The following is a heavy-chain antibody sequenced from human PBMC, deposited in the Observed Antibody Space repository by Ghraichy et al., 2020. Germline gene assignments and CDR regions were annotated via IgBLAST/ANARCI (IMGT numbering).Heavy chain of an antibody. Sequence: SETLSLTCTVSGGSVSSGSYYWSWIRQPPGKGLEWIGYIYYSGSTNYNPSLKSRVTISVDTSKNQFSLKLSSVTAADTAVYYCARYGGQGGVDYWGQGTLVTVSS. J-gene: IGHJ4*02. CDR1: GGSVSSGSYY. V-gene: IGHV4-61*01. CDR2: IYYSGST. CDR3: ARYGGQGGVDY. D-gene: IGHD4-23*01.